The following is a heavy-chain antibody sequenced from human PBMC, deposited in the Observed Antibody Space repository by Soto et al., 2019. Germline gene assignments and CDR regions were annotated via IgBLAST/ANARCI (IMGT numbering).Heavy chain of an antibody. CDR2: LSGSGTST. Sequence: EVQLLESGGGLVQPGGSLRLSCAASGFSFVNYAMNWVRQAPGKGLEWVSGLSGSGTSTYYADSVKGRFTISRDNSRDTLFLQMNSLTADDTAVYYCAKATTNGGWFNPFVSWGQGALVTVSS. D-gene: IGHD6-19*01. J-gene: IGHJ4*02. V-gene: IGHV3-23*01. CDR3: AKATTNGGWFNPFVS. CDR1: GFSFVNYA.